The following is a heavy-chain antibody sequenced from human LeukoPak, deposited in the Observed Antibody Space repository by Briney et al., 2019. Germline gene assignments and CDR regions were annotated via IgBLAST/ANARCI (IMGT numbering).Heavy chain of an antibody. V-gene: IGHV3-20*01. D-gene: IGHD1-26*01. CDR2: INWNGGST. Sequence: GGSLRLSCAASGFTFDDYGMSGVRRAPGKGLEWVSGINWNGGSTGYADSVKGGCTISRDNAKNSLYLQMNSLRAEDTALYHCARRGRELPLAFDIWGQGTMVTVSS. CDR3: ARRGRELPLAFDI. CDR1: GFTFDDYG. J-gene: IGHJ3*02.